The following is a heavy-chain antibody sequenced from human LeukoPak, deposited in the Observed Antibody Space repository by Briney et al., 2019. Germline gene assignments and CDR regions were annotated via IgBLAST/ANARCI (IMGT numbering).Heavy chain of an antibody. Sequence: GGSLRLSCAASGFTFSSYSMNWVRQAPGKGLDWVSYISSSGSTIYYADSVKGRFTISRDNAKNSLYLQMNSLRAEDTAVYYCARGGYGDSLEPDLPDDYWGQGTLVTVSS. CDR3: ARGGYGDSLEPDLPDDY. V-gene: IGHV3-48*04. J-gene: IGHJ4*02. D-gene: IGHD4-17*01. CDR1: GFTFSSYS. CDR2: ISSSGSTI.